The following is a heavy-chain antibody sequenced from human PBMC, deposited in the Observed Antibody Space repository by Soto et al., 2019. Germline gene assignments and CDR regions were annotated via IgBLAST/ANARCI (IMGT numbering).Heavy chain of an antibody. J-gene: IGHJ4*02. CDR2: IRGSGGSK. D-gene: IGHD5-12*01. CDR1: GFTFSSYA. Sequence: EVQLLESGGGLVQPGGSLRLSCAASGFTFSSYAMSWVRQAPGKGLEWVSAIRGSGGSKYYADSVKGRFTISRDNSKNTLYLQMNSLRAEDTAVYYCAKDRHSGYDWVFSRWSVEYYFDYWGQGTLVTVSS. CDR3: AKDRHSGYDWVFSRWSVEYYFDY. V-gene: IGHV3-23*01.